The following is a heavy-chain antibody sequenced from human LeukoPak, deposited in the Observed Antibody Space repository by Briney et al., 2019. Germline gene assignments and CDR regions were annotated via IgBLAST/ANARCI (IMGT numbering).Heavy chain of an antibody. CDR3: ARGDIVVVPAAIPFDY. CDR2: ISGSGGST. D-gene: IGHD2-2*01. CDR1: GFTFSSYA. V-gene: IGHV3-23*01. Sequence: GGSLRLSCAASGFTFSSYAMSWVRQAPGKGLEWVSAISGSGGSTYYADSVKGRFTISRDNAKNSLYLQMNSLRAEDTAVYYCARGDIVVVPAAIPFDYWGQGTLVTVSS. J-gene: IGHJ4*02.